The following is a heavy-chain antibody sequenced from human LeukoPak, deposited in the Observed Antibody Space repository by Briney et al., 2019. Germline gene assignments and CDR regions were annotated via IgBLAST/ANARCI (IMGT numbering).Heavy chain of an antibody. CDR2: INHSGST. J-gene: IGHJ4*02. V-gene: IGHV4-34*01. Sequence: SETLSLTCAVYGGSFSGHYWTWIRQAPGKGLEWIGEINHSGSTNYNPSLKSRVTISVDTSKNQFSLKLSSVTAADTAVYYCARGRGVWGQGTLVTVSS. D-gene: IGHD3-10*01. CDR3: ARGRGV. CDR1: GGSFSGHY.